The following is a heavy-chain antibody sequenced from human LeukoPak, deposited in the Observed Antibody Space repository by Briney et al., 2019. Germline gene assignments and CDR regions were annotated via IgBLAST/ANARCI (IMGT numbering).Heavy chain of an antibody. Sequence: GASVKVSCKASGYTFTRYGISWVRQAPGQGLEWMGWISGYNGNIKYAQKFQGRVTMTTDTSTSTAYMELRSLRSDDTAVYYCARDCSGGSCYDGVDYWGQGTLVIVSS. CDR2: ISGYNGNI. J-gene: IGHJ4*02. CDR3: ARDCSGGSCYDGVDY. D-gene: IGHD2-15*01. V-gene: IGHV1-18*01. CDR1: GYTFTRYG.